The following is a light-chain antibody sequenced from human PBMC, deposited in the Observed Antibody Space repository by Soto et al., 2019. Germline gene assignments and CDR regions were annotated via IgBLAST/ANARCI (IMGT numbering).Light chain of an antibody. V-gene: IGKV3-20*01. J-gene: IGKJ1*01. CDR2: GAS. Sequence: EIVLTQSPVTLSLSPGERATLSCRTSQGVSSSSLVWYQQKPGQAPRLLFYGASSRAPGIPKRFSGSGSEKDFSLTIDRLEPEDAAVYYCQHCGSSLWAFGQGSKVEIK. CDR3: QHCGSSLWA. CDR1: QGVSSSS.